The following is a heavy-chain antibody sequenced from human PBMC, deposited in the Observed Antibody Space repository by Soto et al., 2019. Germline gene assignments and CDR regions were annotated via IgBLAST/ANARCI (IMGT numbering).Heavy chain of an antibody. CDR1: GFSFSIFS. CDR2: IGIGSSTK. Sequence: PGGSLILSCAASGFSFSIFSMIWVRQAPGKGLEWVSYIGIGSSTKYYADSVKGRFTISRDNAKNSLYLQMNSLRAEDTAVYYCARDQLYYNDISGRPLNAFDVWGQGTMVTVSS. D-gene: IGHD3-22*01. V-gene: IGHV3-48*01. CDR3: ARDQLYYNDISGRPLNAFDV. J-gene: IGHJ3*01.